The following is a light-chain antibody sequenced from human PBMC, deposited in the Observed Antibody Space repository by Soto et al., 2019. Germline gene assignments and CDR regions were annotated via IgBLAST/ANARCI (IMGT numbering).Light chain of an antibody. V-gene: IGKV3D-20*02. CDR2: GAS. Sequence: EIVLTQSPGTLSLSPGERLTLSCRASQSLSSGYLAWYQQKPGQAPRLLIYGASSRATGIPARFSGSGSGTDFTLTISSLEPEDFAVYYCQQRSKWITFGQGTRLEIK. CDR3: QQRSKWIT. CDR1: QSLSSGY. J-gene: IGKJ5*01.